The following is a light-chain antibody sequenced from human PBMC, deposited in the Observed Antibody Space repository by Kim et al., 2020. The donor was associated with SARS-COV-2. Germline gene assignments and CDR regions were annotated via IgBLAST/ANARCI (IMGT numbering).Light chain of an antibody. CDR1: SSSVSTSYY. J-gene: IGLJ3*02. CDR2: NTN. CDR3: MLYVGSGIWV. Sequence: GGTVTLTCGLSSSSVSTSYYPNWFQQTPGQAPRTLIYNTNTRSSGVPDRFSGSILGNKAALPITGAQADDESDYYCMLYVGSGIWVFGGGTQLTVL. V-gene: IGLV8-61*01.